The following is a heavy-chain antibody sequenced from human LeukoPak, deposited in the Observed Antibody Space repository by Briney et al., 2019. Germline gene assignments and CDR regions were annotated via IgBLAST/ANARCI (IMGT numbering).Heavy chain of an antibody. Sequence: GASVKVSCKASGYTFTSYYINWVRQATGQGLEWMGWMTPNSGNTGYAQKFQGRVTMTRNTSISTAYMELSSLRSEDTAVYYCARGRANGGAPRPSDYWGKGTLVTVSS. CDR1: GYTFTSYY. CDR2: MTPNSGNT. CDR3: ARGRANGGAPRPSDY. D-gene: IGHD2-8*01. V-gene: IGHV1-8*01. J-gene: IGHJ4*02.